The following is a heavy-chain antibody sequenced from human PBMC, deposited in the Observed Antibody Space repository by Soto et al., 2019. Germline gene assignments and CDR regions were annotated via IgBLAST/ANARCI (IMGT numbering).Heavy chain of an antibody. CDR1: GFSLSTSGVG. CDR3: AHRRGYYGSGSYSGMFWFDP. J-gene: IGHJ5*02. CDR2: IYWDDDK. D-gene: IGHD3-10*01. V-gene: IGHV2-5*02. Sequence: GPTLVNPTQTLTLTCTFSGFSLSTSGVGVGWIRQPPGKALEWLALIYWDDDKRYSPSLKSRLTITKDTSKNQVVLTMTNMDPVDTATYYCAHRRGYYGSGSYSGMFWFDPWGQGTLVTVSS.